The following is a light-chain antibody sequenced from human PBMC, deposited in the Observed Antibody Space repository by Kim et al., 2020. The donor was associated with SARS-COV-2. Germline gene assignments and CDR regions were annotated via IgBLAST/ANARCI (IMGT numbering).Light chain of an antibody. CDR2: YDS. Sequence: PGKTARFTCGGNNIGSKSVHWYQQKPGQAPVLVIYYDSDRPSGIPERFSGSNSGNTATLTISRVEAGDEADYYCQVWDSSSDHRGVFGTGTKVTVL. CDR1: NIGSKS. CDR3: QVWDSSSDHRGV. V-gene: IGLV3-21*04. J-gene: IGLJ1*01.